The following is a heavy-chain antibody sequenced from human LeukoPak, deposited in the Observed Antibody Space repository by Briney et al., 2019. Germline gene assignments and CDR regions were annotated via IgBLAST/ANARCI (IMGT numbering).Heavy chain of an antibody. J-gene: IGHJ4*02. D-gene: IGHD3-22*01. CDR3: ARERDYYDSSGPSYFDY. CDR2: ISSSSSYI. CDR1: GFTFSSYA. V-gene: IGHV3-21*06. Sequence: PGGSLRLSCAASGFTFSSYAMSWVRQAPGQGLKWVSSISSSSSYIYYADSMKGRFTISRDNAKNSLYLQMNSLRVEDTAVYSCARERDYYDSSGPSYFDYWGQGTLVTVSS.